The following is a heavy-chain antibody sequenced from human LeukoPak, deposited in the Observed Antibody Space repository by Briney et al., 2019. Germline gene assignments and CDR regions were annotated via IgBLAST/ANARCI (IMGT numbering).Heavy chain of an antibody. Sequence: GGSLRLSCAASGFTFINYAMNWVRQAPGKGLEWASALSFSDLTTYYADSVRGRFTISRDNSKSTLYLQMNSLRAEDTALYYCARPTSGWYAGGFDYWGQGILVTVSS. CDR2: LSFSDLTT. V-gene: IGHV3-23*01. D-gene: IGHD6-19*01. CDR1: GFTFINYA. CDR3: ARPTSGWYAGGFDY. J-gene: IGHJ4*02.